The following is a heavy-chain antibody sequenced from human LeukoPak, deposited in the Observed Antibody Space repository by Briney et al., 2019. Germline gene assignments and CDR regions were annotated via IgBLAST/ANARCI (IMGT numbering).Heavy chain of an antibody. D-gene: IGHD6-13*01. CDR1: TFTVSSYW. V-gene: IGHV3-74*01. Sequence: HPGGSLRLSCAASTFTVSSYWMHWVRQAPGKGLVWVSRINSDGSSTSCADSVKGRFTISRDNAKNTLYLQMNSLRAEDTAVYYCARYRSSWSDYYYYGMDVWGQGTTVTVSS. CDR3: ARYRSSWSDYYYYGMDV. J-gene: IGHJ6*02. CDR2: INSDGSST.